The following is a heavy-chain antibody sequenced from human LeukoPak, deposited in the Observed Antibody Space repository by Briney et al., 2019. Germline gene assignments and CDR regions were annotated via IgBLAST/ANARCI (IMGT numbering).Heavy chain of an antibody. D-gene: IGHD6-6*01. CDR3: ARESIAGFDP. CDR2: IYHSGST. J-gene: IGHJ5*02. Sequence: SQTLSLTCAVSGGSISSGGYSWSWIRQPPGKGLEWIGYIYHSGSTYYNPSLKSRVTISVDRSKNQFSLKLSSVTAADTAVYYCARESIAGFDPWGQGTLVTVSS. V-gene: IGHV4-30-2*01. CDR1: GGSISSGGYS.